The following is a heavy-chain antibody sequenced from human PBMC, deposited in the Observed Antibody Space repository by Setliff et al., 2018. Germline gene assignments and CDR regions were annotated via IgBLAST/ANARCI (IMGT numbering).Heavy chain of an antibody. D-gene: IGHD5-18*01. CDR3: ARGGAFSYGYPLHH. V-gene: IGHV3-64*02. CDR1: GLTVSTDY. J-gene: IGHJ5*02. Sequence: GESLKISCAASGLTVSTDYMTWVRQAPGMGLEFVSALSSDGSRAYYADSVKDRFFISRDNSKNTLFLQMGSLRGEDKAVYYCARGGAFSYGYPLHHWGQGTLVTVSS. CDR2: LSSDGSRA.